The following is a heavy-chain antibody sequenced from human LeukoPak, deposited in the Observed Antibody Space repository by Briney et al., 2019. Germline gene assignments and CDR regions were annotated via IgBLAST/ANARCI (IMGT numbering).Heavy chain of an antibody. V-gene: IGHV3-48*04. CDR3: ARDLYYYDSSGHYLFDY. Sequence: GGSLRLSCAASGFTFSSYSMNWVRQAPGKGLEWVSYISGRSSLIYYADSVKGRFTISRDNAKNSLYLQMNSLRAGDTAVYYCARDLYYYDSSGHYLFDYWGQGTLVTVSS. D-gene: IGHD3-22*01. CDR1: GFTFSSYS. J-gene: IGHJ4*02. CDR2: ISGRSSLI.